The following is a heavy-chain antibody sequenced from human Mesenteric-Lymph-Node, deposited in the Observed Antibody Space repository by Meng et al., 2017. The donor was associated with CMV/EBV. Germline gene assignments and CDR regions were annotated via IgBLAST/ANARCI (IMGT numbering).Heavy chain of an antibody. Sequence: GESLKISCAACGFTFSSYDMHWVRQATGKGLEWVSAIGTAGDTYYPGSVKGQFTISRDNSKNTLYLQMNSLRAEDTAVYYCAKETKWGQGTLVTVSS. V-gene: IGHV3-13*03. CDR1: GFTFSSYD. CDR2: IGTAGDT. J-gene: IGHJ4*02. CDR3: AKETK. D-gene: IGHD1/OR15-1a*01.